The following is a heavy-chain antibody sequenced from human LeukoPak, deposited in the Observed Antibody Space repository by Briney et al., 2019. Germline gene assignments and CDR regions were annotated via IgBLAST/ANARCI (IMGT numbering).Heavy chain of an antibody. V-gene: IGHV3-23*01. CDR1: GFTFRSYA. D-gene: IGHD2-15*01. J-gene: IGHJ4*02. CDR3: AKWPRSGCSGGSCYDPDY. Sequence: GGSLRLSCAASGFTFRSYAMSWVRQAPGKGLEWVSAISGSGGSTYYADSVKGRFTISRDNSKNTLYLQMNSLRAEDTAVYYCAKWPRSGCSGGSCYDPDYWGQGTLVTVSS. CDR2: ISGSGGST.